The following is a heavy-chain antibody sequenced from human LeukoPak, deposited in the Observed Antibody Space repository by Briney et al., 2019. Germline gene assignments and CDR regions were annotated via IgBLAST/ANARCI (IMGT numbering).Heavy chain of an antibody. V-gene: IGHV4-61*02. CDR2: IYTSGST. CDR3: ARDDSSSWQYYFDY. CDR1: GGSISSGSYY. D-gene: IGHD6-13*01. Sequence: SQTLSLTCTVSGGSISSGSYYWSWIRQPAGKGLEWIERIYTSGSTNYNPSLKSRVTISVDTSKNQFSLKLSSVTAADTAVYYCARDDSSSWQYYFDYWGQGTLVTVSS. J-gene: IGHJ4*02.